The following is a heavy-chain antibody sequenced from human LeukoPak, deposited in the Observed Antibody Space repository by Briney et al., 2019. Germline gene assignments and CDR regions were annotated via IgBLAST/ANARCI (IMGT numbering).Heavy chain of an antibody. J-gene: IGHJ4*02. CDR2: ISAYNGNT. D-gene: IGHD4-23*01. CDR1: GYTFTIYG. Sequence: GASVTVSFTASGYTFTIYGISWVRQAPGQGLEWMGWISAYNGNTNYAQKLQGRVTMTTDTSTSTAYMELRSLRSDDTAVDYCAREGLTLYGGKKRGGFDYWGQGTLVTVSS. V-gene: IGHV1-18*01. CDR3: AREGLTLYGGKKRGGFDY.